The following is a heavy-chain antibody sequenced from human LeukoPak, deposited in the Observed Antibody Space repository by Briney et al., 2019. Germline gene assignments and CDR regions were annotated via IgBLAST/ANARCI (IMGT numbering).Heavy chain of an antibody. V-gene: IGHV1-2*02. CDR2: INPDSGGT. D-gene: IGHD6-19*01. Sequence: ASVKVSCKASGYTFTGYYMHWVRQAPGQGLEWMGWINPDSGGTNYAQKFQGRVTMTRDTSISTAYMELSRLRSDDTAVYYCARDLPSPSGLRVDYFAYWGQGTLVTVSS. J-gene: IGHJ4*02. CDR3: ARDLPSPSGLRVDYFAY. CDR1: GYTFTGYY.